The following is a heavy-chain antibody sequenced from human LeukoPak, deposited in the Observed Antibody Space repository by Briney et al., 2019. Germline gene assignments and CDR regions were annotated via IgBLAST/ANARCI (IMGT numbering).Heavy chain of an antibody. Sequence: GASVKVSCKASGYTFTSYGIGWVRQAPGQGLEWMGWISAYNGNTNYAQKLQGRVTMTTDTSTSTAYMELRSLRSDDTAVYYCARVRVAARPLYYGMDVWGQGTTVTVSS. V-gene: IGHV1-18*01. CDR2: ISAYNGNT. D-gene: IGHD6-6*01. J-gene: IGHJ6*02. CDR3: ARVRVAARPLYYGMDV. CDR1: GYTFTSYG.